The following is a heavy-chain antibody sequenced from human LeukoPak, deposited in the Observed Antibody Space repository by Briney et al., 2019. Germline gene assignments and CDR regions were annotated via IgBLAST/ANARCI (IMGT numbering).Heavy chain of an antibody. Sequence: GGSLRLSCAASGFAFSGFYMHWVRQASGRGLEWVGLIRSKPNSYTTVYAASVKGRFTISRDDSKSTAYLQMNSLKAEDTAVYYCTRQDCSGGSCSYVDYWSQGTLVTVSS. CDR2: IRSKPNSYTT. CDR1: GFAFSGFY. J-gene: IGHJ4*02. V-gene: IGHV3-73*01. D-gene: IGHD2-15*01. CDR3: TRQDCSGGSCSYVDY.